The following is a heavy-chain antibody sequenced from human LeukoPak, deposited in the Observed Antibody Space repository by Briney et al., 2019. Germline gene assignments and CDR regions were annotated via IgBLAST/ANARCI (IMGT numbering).Heavy chain of an antibody. CDR2: INPNSGGT. Sequence: ASVKVSCKASGYTFTGYYMHWVRQAPGQGLEWMGWINPNSGGTNYAQKFQGWVTMTRDTSISTAYMELSRLRSDDTAVYYCARELYCSGGSCYSAFDYWGQGTLVTVSS. D-gene: IGHD2-15*01. V-gene: IGHV1-2*04. J-gene: IGHJ4*02. CDR1: GYTFTGYY. CDR3: ARELYCSGGSCYSAFDY.